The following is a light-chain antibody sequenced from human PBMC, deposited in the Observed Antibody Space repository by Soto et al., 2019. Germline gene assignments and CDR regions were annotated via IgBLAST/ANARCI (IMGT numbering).Light chain of an antibody. CDR3: QQRSNWPPIT. CDR2: DTS. CDR1: QSFNNY. J-gene: IGKJ5*01. V-gene: IGKV3-11*01. Sequence: EIVLTQSPATLSLSPGERATLSCRASQSFNNYLAWYQQKPGHAPRLLIYDTSDRATGIPARFSGSGSGTDFTLTISSLEPEDFAVYYCQQRSNWPPITFGQGTRLEIK.